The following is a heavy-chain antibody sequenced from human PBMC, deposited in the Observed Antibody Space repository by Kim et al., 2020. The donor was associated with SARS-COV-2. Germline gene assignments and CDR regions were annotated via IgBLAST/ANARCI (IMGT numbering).Heavy chain of an antibody. CDR1: GGTFSSYA. CDR2: IIPIFGTA. J-gene: IGHJ4*02. CDR3: ARDLVVVTANGSYYSQGPPHY. V-gene: IGHV1-69*13. D-gene: IGHD2-21*02. Sequence: SVKVSCKASGGTFSSYAISWVRQAPGQGLEWMGGIIPIFGTANYAQKFQGRVTITADESTSTAYMELSSLRSEDTAVYYCARDLVVVTANGSYYSQGPPHYWGQGTLVTVSS.